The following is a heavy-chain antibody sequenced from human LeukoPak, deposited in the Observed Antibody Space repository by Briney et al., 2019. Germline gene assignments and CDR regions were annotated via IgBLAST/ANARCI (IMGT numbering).Heavy chain of an antibody. Sequence: SQTLSLTCTVSGGSISSGDYYWSWIRQHPGKGLEWIGYIYYSGSTYYNPSLKSRVTISVDTSKNQFSLKLSSVTAADTAVYYCARAPPGYYFDYWGQGTLVTVSS. D-gene: IGHD3-9*01. V-gene: IGHV4-31*03. J-gene: IGHJ4*02. CDR2: IYYSGST. CDR1: GGSISSGDYY. CDR3: ARAPPGYYFDY.